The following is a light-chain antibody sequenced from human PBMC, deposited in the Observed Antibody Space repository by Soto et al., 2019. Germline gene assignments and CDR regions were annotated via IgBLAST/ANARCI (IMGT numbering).Light chain of an antibody. V-gene: IGLV2-14*01. CDR2: EVS. CDR1: SSDVGGYNY. J-gene: IGLJ1*01. Sequence: QSALTQPASVSGSPGQSITISCTGTSSDVGGYNYVSWYQQHPGKAPKLMIYEVSNWPSGVSNRFSGSKSGNTASLTISGLQAEDEADYYCSSYTSSSIDYVFGPGTKLTVL. CDR3: SSYTSSSIDYV.